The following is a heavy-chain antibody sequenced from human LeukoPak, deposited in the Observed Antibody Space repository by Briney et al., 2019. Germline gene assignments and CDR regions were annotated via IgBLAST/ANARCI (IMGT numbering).Heavy chain of an antibody. CDR2: IQQNGIEK. CDR3: ARDRDGKAY. D-gene: IGHD1-1*01. J-gene: IGHJ4*02. V-gene: IGHV3-7*03. CDR1: GFAFSDSW. Sequence: GGSLRLSRAASGFAFSDSWMSWVRQAPGKGLEGVASIQQNGIEKYYVDSVKGRFTISRDNAKNSLDLQMNSLTAEDTAVYYCARDRDGKAYWGQGTLVTVSS.